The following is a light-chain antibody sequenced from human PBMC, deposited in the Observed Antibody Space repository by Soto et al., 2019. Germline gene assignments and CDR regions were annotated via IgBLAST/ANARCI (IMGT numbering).Light chain of an antibody. CDR2: GAS. CDR3: QQYDTSPFT. V-gene: IGKV3-20*01. J-gene: IGKJ3*01. Sequence: EIVLTQSPGTLSLSPGERATLSCRASQSVYSNYLDWYQQKPGQTPRLLIYGASSRATGIPDRFSGSGSGTDFTLTISRLETEDLAVYYCQQYDTSPFTFGPGTKVDVK. CDR1: QSVYSNY.